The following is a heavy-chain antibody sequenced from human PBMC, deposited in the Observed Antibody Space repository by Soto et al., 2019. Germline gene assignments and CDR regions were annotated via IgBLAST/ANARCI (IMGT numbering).Heavy chain of an antibody. J-gene: IGHJ4*02. D-gene: IGHD4-4*01. CDR2: ISAFNGNS. V-gene: IGHV1-18*01. CDR3: AKGVYDYTF. CDR1: SYTFSTHG. Sequence: ASVKVSCKASSYTFSTHGITWVRQAPGQGLEWMGWISAFNGNSKYAQKFQGRVTMTTDTSTATAYMELRSLRFDDTAVYYCAKGVYDYTFWGQGTLVTVSS.